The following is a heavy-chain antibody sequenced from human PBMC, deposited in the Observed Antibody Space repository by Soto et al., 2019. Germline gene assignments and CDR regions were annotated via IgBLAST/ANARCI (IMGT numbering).Heavy chain of an antibody. Sequence: ASVKVSCKVSGYTLTELSMHWVRQAPGKGLEWMGGFDPEDGETIYAQKFQGRVTMTEDTSTDTAYMELSSLRSEDTAVFYCATALAGIWGNWFDPWGQGTLVTVSS. CDR1: GYTLTELS. CDR3: ATALAGIWGNWFDP. V-gene: IGHV1-24*01. J-gene: IGHJ5*02. CDR2: FDPEDGET. D-gene: IGHD6-19*01.